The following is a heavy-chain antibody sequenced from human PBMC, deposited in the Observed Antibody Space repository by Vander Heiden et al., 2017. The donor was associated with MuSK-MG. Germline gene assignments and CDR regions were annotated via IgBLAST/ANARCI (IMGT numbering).Heavy chain of an antibody. CDR1: GFTFSSYW. CDR3: ARGPSGSYAAY. J-gene: IGHJ4*02. Sequence: EVQLVESGGGLVQPGGSLRLSCAASGFTFSSYWMHWVRQAPGKGLVWVSRINSDGSSTSDADSVKGRFTIARDNAKNTLYLQMNSLRAEDTAVYYGARGPSGSYAAYWGQGTLVTVSS. V-gene: IGHV3-74*01. D-gene: IGHD1-26*01. CDR2: INSDGSST.